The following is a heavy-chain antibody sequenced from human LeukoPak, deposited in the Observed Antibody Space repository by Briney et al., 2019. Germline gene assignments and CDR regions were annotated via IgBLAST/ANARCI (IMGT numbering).Heavy chain of an antibody. CDR3: AKRISSVYYYGMDV. V-gene: IGHV3-30*18. J-gene: IGHJ6*04. D-gene: IGHD6-6*01. CDR1: GFTFSSYG. CDR2: ISYGGSNK. Sequence: GRSLRLSCAASGFTFSSYGMHWVRQAPGKGLEWVAVISYGGSNKYYADSVKGRFTISRDNSKNTLYLQMNSLRAEDTAVYYCAKRISSVYYYGMDVWGKGTTVTVSS.